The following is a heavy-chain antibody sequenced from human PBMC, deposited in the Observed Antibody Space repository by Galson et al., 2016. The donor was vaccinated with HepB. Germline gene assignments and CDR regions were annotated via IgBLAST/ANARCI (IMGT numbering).Heavy chain of an antibody. J-gene: IGHJ4*02. D-gene: IGHD3-10*01. V-gene: IGHV1-3*01. Sequence: SVKVSCKASGYSFTTYSIHWLRQAPGQRLEWMAWINSGNGNTKFSQKFQSRVIITRDTSASTAYMELSSLRSEDTAVYFCARGRLLWFGESRGRSEDHFDYWGQGTLVTVSS. CDR3: ARGRLLWFGESRGRSEDHFDY. CDR1: GYSFTTYS. CDR2: INSGNGNT.